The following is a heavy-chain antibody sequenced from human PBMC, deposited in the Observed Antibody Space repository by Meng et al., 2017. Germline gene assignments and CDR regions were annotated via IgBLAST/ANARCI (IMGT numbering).Heavy chain of an antibody. D-gene: IGHD3-16*01. CDR1: GCTFSSYG. CDR3: ARDRSMGGASDDY. Sequence: QVELVESGGGGVQPGRALRLSWSASGCTFSSYGMHWVRQASGKGLEWVAVISYDGSNKYYADSVKGRFTISRDNSKNTLYLQMNSLRAEDTAVYYCARDRSMGGASDDYWGQGTLVTVSS. V-gene: IGHV3-30*06. CDR2: ISYDGSNK. J-gene: IGHJ4*02.